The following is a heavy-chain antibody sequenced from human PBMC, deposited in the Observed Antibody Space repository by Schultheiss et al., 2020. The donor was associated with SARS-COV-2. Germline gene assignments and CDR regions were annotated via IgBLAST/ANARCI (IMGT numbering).Heavy chain of an antibody. Sequence: SETLSLTCAVSGGSISSSNWWSWVRQPPGKGLEWIGEIYHSGSTNYNPSLKSRVTISVDTSKNQFSLKLSSVTAADTAVYYCARVGVVSFWNKAYYYYYMDVWGQGTTVTVS. J-gene: IGHJ6*03. D-gene: IGHD1/OR15-1a*01. CDR2: IYHSGST. V-gene: IGHV4-4*02. CDR1: GGSISSSNW. CDR3: ARVGVVSFWNKAYYYYYMDV.